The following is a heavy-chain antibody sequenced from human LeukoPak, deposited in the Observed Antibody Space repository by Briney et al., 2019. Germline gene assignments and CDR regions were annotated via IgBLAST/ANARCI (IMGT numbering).Heavy chain of an antibody. CDR2: IYSSGST. CDR1: GGSISSYY. Sequence: PSETLTLTCTVSGGSISSYYWSWIRQPAGKGLEWIGRIYSSGSTNYNPSLESRVTMSVDTRKNQFTLTLRPVTAPDTAVYYWWRDTADCGGDCSGGWGQGSLVTASS. D-gene: IGHD2-21*02. CDR3: WRDTADCGGDCSGG. J-gene: IGHJ4*02. V-gene: IGHV4-4*07.